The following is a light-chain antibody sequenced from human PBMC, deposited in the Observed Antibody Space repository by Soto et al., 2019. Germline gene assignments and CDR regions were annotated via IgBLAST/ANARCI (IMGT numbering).Light chain of an antibody. V-gene: IGKV4-1*01. J-gene: IGKJ4*01. CDR2: WAS. CDR3: QQYSSLPLT. CDR1: QSVLSSSNNKNH. Sequence: DIGMTESPDSLAVSLGEMATISCKSSQSVLSSSNNKNHLAWYQQKPGQPPRLLIYWASTRKSGVPDRFSGSGSGTDFTLSIARLEPEDSAVYYCQQYSSLPLTFGGGTKVDIK.